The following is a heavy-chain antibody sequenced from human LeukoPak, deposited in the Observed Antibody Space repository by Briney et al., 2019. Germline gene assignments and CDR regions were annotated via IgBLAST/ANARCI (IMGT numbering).Heavy chain of an antibody. Sequence: PSETLSLTCTVSGGSISSYYWSWIRQPPGKGLEWIGYIYYSGSTNYNPSLKSRVTISVDTSKNQFSLKLSSVTAADTAVYYCASIPPRFGPYDAFDIWGQGTMVTVSP. CDR2: IYYSGST. D-gene: IGHD3-16*01. V-gene: IGHV4-59*01. CDR1: GGSISSYY. CDR3: ASIPPRFGPYDAFDI. J-gene: IGHJ3*02.